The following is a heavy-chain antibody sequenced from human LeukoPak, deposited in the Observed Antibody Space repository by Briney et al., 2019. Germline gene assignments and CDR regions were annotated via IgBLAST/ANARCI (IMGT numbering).Heavy chain of an antibody. CDR2: INRSGRTI. D-gene: IGHD3-10*02. CDR3: AELGITMIGGV. V-gene: IGHV3-11*04. CDR1: RFTFSDYY. J-gene: IGHJ6*04. Sequence: GGSLRLSCVASRFTFSDYYMSWIRQAPGKGLEWVSYINRSGRTIYYADSVKGRFTTSRDNAKSSLYLQMNSLRAEDTAVYYCAELGITMIGGVWGKGTTVTISS.